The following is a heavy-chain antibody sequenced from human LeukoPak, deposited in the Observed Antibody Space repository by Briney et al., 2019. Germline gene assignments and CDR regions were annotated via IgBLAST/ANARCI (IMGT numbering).Heavy chain of an antibody. Sequence: GESLKISCKGSGYSFATYWIGWVRQMPGKGLEWMGINYPGDSDTTYSPSFQGQVTISADKSISTAYLQWSSLKASDTAMYYCARRAAAAGSSVDYWGQGTLVTVSS. CDR2: NYPGDSDT. V-gene: IGHV5-51*01. J-gene: IGHJ4*02. CDR3: ARRAAAAGSSVDY. D-gene: IGHD6-13*01. CDR1: GYSFATYW.